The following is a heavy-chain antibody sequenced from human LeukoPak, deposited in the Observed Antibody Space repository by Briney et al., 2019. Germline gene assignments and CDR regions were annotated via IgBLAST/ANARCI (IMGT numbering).Heavy chain of an antibody. Sequence: GGSLRLSCVASGFTFRTYAMSWVRQTPGKGLEWVSAVSSSGGSTYYADSLKGRFTISRDNSKNTVYLQMNSLRAEDTAIYYCAKEPLSGSYADYWGQGTLVTVSS. D-gene: IGHD3-10*01. J-gene: IGHJ4*02. V-gene: IGHV3-23*01. CDR1: GFTFRTYA. CDR3: AKEPLSGSYADY. CDR2: VSSSGGST.